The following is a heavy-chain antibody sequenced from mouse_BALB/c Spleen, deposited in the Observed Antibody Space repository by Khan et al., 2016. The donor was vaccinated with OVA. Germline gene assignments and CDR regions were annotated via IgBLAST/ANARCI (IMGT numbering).Heavy chain of an antibody. CDR1: GYAFSDYL. CDR2: INPGSDDT. CDR3: ARGGYGGFAY. Sequence: QVQLQQPGAELVRPGTSVKVSCKASGYAFSDYLIAWVKQRPGQGLEWIGLINPGSDDTNYNEKFKGKATLTADKSSRTAYMQLSTLPSDDSAVYLCARGGYGGFAYWGQGTLVTVSA. J-gene: IGHJ3*01. D-gene: IGHD2-14*01. V-gene: IGHV1-54*01.